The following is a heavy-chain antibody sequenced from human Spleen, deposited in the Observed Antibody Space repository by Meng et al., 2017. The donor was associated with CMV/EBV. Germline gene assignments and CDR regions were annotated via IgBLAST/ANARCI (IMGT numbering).Heavy chain of an antibody. CDR2: IIPIIGIA. V-gene: IGHV1-69*10. CDR1: GYTFTAHY. J-gene: IGHJ4*02. D-gene: IGHD4-23*01. Sequence: SVKVSCKASGYTFTAHYFHWVRQAPGQGLEWMGGIIPIIGIANYAQKLQGRVTITADKSTSTAYMELISLRSEDTAVYYCSAQANYGGKYFDYWGQGTLVTVSS. CDR3: SAQANYGGKYFDY.